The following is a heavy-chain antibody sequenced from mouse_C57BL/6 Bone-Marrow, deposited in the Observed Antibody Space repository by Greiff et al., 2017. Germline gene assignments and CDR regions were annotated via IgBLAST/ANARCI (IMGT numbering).Heavy chain of an antibody. V-gene: IGHV1-81*01. Sequence: VKLQESGAELARPGASVKLSCKASGYTFTSYGISWVKQRTGQGLEWIGEIYPRSGNTYYNEKFKGKATLTADKSSSTAYMELRSLTSEDSAVYFCARGGYDDYAMDYWGQGTSVTVSS. D-gene: IGHD2-14*01. CDR3: ARGGYDDYAMDY. J-gene: IGHJ4*01. CDR1: GYTFTSYG. CDR2: IYPRSGNT.